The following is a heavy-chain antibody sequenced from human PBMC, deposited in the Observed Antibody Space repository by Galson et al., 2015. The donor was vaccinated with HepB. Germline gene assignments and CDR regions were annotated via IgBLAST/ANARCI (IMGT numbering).Heavy chain of an antibody. Sequence: LTCTVSGVSISSYYWSWIRQPPGKGLEWIGYLYYSENTNYNPSLKSRLTISLDTSKYQFSLKLRSVTATDTAVYYCANPLVLPAGIEYYDYAMDVWGQGTTVTVS. D-gene: IGHD2-2*01. CDR3: ANPLVLPAGIEYYDYAMDV. J-gene: IGHJ6*02. V-gene: IGHV4-59*08. CDR2: LYYSENT. CDR1: GVSISSYY.